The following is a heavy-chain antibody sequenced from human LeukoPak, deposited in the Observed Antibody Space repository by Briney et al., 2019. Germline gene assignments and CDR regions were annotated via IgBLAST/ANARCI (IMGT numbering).Heavy chain of an antibody. D-gene: IGHD3-10*01. CDR3: RGVVRGVTKENFDY. V-gene: IGHV1-69*04. J-gene: IGHJ4*02. CDR1: GGTFSSYA. CDR2: IIPILGIA. Sequence: ASVKVSCKASGGTFSSYAISWVRQAPGQGLEWMGRIIPILGIANYAQKFQGRVTITADKSTSTAYMELSSLRSEETAVYYCRGVVRGVTKENFDYWGQGTLVTVSS.